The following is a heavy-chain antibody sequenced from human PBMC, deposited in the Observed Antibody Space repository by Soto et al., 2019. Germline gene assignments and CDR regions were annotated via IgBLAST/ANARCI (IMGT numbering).Heavy chain of an antibody. D-gene: IGHD1-26*01. Sequence: GASVKVSCKASGYTFTSYYMHWVRQTPGQGLEWMGIINPSGGSTSYAQKFQGRVTTTRDTSTSTAYMELRSLRSDDTAVYFCARGGQWDFLSDYWGQGTLVTVSS. J-gene: IGHJ4*02. CDR2: INPSGGST. V-gene: IGHV1-46*01. CDR1: GYTFTSYY. CDR3: ARGGQWDFLSDY.